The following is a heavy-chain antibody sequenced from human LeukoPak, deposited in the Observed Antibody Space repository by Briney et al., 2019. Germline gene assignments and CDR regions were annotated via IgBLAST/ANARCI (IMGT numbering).Heavy chain of an antibody. J-gene: IGHJ3*01. CDR1: GFTFSSYA. D-gene: IGHD3-22*01. CDR3: AKSFWDSSGYYSDAFDL. CDR2: ISGSGSST. V-gene: IGHV3-23*01. Sequence: PGGSLRLSCAASGFTFSSYAMSWVRQAPGKGLEWVSTISGSGSSTYYADSVKGRFTISRDNSDNTLYLQMNILRADDTAVYYCAKSFWDSSGYYSDAFDLWGQGAIGTVSS.